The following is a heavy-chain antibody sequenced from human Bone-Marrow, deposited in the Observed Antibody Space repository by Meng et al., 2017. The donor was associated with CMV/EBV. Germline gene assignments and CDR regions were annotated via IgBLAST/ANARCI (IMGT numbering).Heavy chain of an antibody. D-gene: IGHD1-26*01. V-gene: IGHV1-18*01. CDR3: ARATWEGATPPTLGY. CDR1: GYTFTSYG. J-gene: IGHJ4*02. CDR2: ISAYNGNT. Sequence: GESLKISCKGSGYTFTSYGISWVRQAPGQGLEWMGWISAYNGNTNYAQKLQGRVTMTTDTSTSTAYMELRSLRSDDTAVYYCARATWEGATPPTLGYWGQGTLVAVSS.